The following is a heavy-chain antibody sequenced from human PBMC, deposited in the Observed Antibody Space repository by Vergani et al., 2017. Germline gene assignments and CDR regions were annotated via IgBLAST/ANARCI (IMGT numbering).Heavy chain of an antibody. CDR3: ARGASGDYVSSVDY. V-gene: IGHV3-30-3*01. D-gene: IGHD4-17*01. CDR2: ISYDGSNK. Sequence: QVQLVESGGGVVQPGRSLRLSCAASGCTFSSYAMHWVRQAPGKGLEWVAVISYDGSNKYYADSVKGRFTISRDNSKNTLYLQMNSLRAEDTAVYYCARGASGDYVSSVDYWGQGTLVTVSS. J-gene: IGHJ4*02. CDR1: GCTFSSYA.